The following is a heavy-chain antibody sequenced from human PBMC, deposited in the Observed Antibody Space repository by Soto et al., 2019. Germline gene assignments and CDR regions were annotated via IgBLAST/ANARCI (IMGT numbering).Heavy chain of an antibody. D-gene: IGHD6-19*01. Sequence: GGSLRLSCAASGFTFSSYWMSWVHQAPGKGLEWVANIKQDGSEKYYVDSVKGRFTISRDNAKNSLYLQMNSLRAEDTAVYYCASNVAGTFRDAFDIWGQGTMVTVSS. CDR3: ASNVAGTFRDAFDI. CDR1: GFTFSSYW. V-gene: IGHV3-7*05. CDR2: IKQDGSEK. J-gene: IGHJ3*02.